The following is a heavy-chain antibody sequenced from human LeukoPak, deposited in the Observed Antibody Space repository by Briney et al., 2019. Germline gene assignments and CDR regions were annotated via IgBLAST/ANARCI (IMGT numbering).Heavy chain of an antibody. CDR3: ARVPQRYDYVDR. CDR2: ISSSGSTI. CDR1: GFTFSSYE. Sequence: SGGSLRLSCAASGFTFSSYEMNWVRQAPGKGPEWVSYISSSGSTIYYADSVKGRFTISRDNAKNSLYLQMNSLRAEDTAVYYCARVPQRYDYVDRWGQGTLVTVSS. D-gene: IGHD3-16*01. J-gene: IGHJ4*02. V-gene: IGHV3-48*03.